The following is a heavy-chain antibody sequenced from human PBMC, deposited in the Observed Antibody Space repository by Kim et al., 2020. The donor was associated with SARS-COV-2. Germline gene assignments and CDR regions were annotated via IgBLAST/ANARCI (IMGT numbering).Heavy chain of an antibody. V-gene: IGHV1-2*06. CDR3: ARDLAQWLVREGGDY. Sequence: ASVKVSCKASGYTFTGYYMHWVRQAPGQGLEWMGRINPNSGGTNYAQKFQGRVTMTRDTSISTAYMELSRLRSDDTAVYYCARDLAQWLVREGGDYWGQGTLVTVSS. CDR2: INPNSGGT. CDR1: GYTFTGYY. J-gene: IGHJ4*02. D-gene: IGHD6-19*01.